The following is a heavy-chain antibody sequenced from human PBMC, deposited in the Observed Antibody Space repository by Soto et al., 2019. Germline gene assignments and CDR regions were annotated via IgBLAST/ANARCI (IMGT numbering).Heavy chain of an antibody. CDR1: GFTFSSYG. V-gene: IGHV3-33*01. CDR2: IWYDGSNK. J-gene: IGHJ3*02. CDR3: ARVWDASDAFDI. Sequence: QEQLVESGGGVVQPGRSLRLSCAASGFTFSSYGMHWVRQAPGKGLEWVAVIWYDGSNKYYADSVKGRFTISRDNSKNTLYLQMNSLRAEDTAVYYCARVWDASDAFDIWGQGTMVTVSS. D-gene: IGHD1-26*01.